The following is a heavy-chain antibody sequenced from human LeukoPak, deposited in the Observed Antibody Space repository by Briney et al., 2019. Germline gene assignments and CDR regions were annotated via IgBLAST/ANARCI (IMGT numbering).Heavy chain of an antibody. D-gene: IGHD3-22*01. V-gene: IGHV5-51*01. Sequence: GESLKISCKGSGYSFTSYWIGWVRQMPGKGLEWMGIIYPGDSDTRYSPSFQGQVTISADKSISTAYLQWSSLKASDTAMYYCARQSHYYDSSGTNAFDIWGQGTMVTVSS. J-gene: IGHJ3*02. CDR1: GYSFTSYW. CDR3: ARQSHYYDSSGTNAFDI. CDR2: IYPGDSDT.